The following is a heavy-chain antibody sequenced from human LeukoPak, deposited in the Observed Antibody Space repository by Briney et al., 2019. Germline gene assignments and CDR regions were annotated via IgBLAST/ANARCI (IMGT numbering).Heavy chain of an antibody. CDR1: GGSISSYY. Sequence: PSETLSLTCTVSGGSISSYYWSWIRQPPGKGLEWIGYIYYSGSTNYNPSLKSRVTISVDTSKNQFSLKLSSVTAADTAMYYCARKYYYGSGSLTYDAFDIWGQGTMVTVSS. CDR3: ARKYYYGSGSLTYDAFDI. CDR2: IYYSGST. V-gene: IGHV4-59*01. J-gene: IGHJ3*02. D-gene: IGHD3-10*01.